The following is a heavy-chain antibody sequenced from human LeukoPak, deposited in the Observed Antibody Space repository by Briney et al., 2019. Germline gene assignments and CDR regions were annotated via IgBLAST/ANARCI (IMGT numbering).Heavy chain of an antibody. V-gene: IGHV1-69*13. CDR3: ARKHIVVVTAIQGYYYYGMDV. Sequence: ASVNVSCTASGGTFSSYAISWVRQAPGQGLEWMGGIIPIFGTANYAQKFQGRVTITADESTSTAYMELSSLRSEDTAVYYCARKHIVVVTAIQGYYYYGMDVWGQGTTVTVSS. J-gene: IGHJ6*02. D-gene: IGHD2-21*02. CDR1: GGTFSSYA. CDR2: IIPIFGTA.